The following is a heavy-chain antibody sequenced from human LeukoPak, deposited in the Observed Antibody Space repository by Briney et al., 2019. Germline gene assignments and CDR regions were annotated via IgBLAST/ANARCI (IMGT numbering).Heavy chain of an antibody. CDR1: GLTLTTIY. CDR3: ASEVPRTSRFDH. CDR2: LYPGGNKA. V-gene: IGHV1-46*01. Sequence: ASVKVSCKASGLTLTTIYMHWVRQAPGQGLEWVAVLYPGGNKAIYAQRFQGRFTLTRDTSTNTVYMKVTSLASEDTAIYYCASEVPRTSRFDHWGQGTLVTVSS. J-gene: IGHJ4*02. D-gene: IGHD2-8*01.